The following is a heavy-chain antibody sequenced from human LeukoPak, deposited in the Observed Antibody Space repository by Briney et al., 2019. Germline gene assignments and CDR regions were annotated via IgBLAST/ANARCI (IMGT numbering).Heavy chain of an antibody. J-gene: IGHJ6*03. CDR3: ARADYDFLTGYTYYMDV. D-gene: IGHD3-9*01. Sequence: VASVKVSCKASGYTFTGYCMHWVRQAPGQGLEWMGWINPNSGGTNYAQKFQGRVTMTRDTSISTAYMELSRLRSDDTAVFYCARADYDFLTGYTYYMDVWGTGTTVTISS. V-gene: IGHV1-2*02. CDR1: GYTFTGYC. CDR2: INPNSGGT.